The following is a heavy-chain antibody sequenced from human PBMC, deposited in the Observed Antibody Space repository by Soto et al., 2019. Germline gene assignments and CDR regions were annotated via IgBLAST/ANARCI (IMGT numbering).Heavy chain of an antibody. CDR1: GGSVSSGSYY. CDR2: IYYSGST. Sequence: QVQLQESGPGLVKPSETLSLTCTVSGGSVSSGSYYWSWIRQPPGKGLEWIGYIYYSGSTNYNPSLNGRVTIAVETSKNQFSLKLSSVTAADTAVYYCARVSGVDSYEYYGGMDVWGQGTTVTVYS. D-gene: IGHD5-18*01. J-gene: IGHJ6*02. CDR3: ARVSGVDSYEYYGGMDV. V-gene: IGHV4-61*01.